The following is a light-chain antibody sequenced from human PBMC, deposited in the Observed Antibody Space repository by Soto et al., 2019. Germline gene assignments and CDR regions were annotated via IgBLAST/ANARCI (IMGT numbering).Light chain of an antibody. CDR2: DNN. CDR3: QSYDSSLSGFYV. CDR1: SSNIGADYD. Sequence: QSVLTQPPLVSGAPGQRVTIPCTGSSSNIGADYDVHWYQQLPGTAPKLLIYDNNNRPSGVPDRFSGSKSGTSASLGITGLQAEDEADYYCQSYDSSLSGFYVFGTGTKVTVL. V-gene: IGLV1-40*01. J-gene: IGLJ1*01.